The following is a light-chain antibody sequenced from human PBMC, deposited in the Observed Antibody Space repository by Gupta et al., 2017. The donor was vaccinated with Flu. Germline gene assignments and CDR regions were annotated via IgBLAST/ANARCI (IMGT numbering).Light chain of an antibody. J-gene: IGLJ1*01. CDR1: SYDMGNKY. CDR3: RTWESSIGACV. Sequence: RITLYCSGTSYDMGNKYGSWDQQIPGTAPELIICENKKRPSGIPDRFSGSNSDNSATLTINGTQAGDEADYYCRTWESSIGACVFGFGTKVTVL. V-gene: IGLV1-51*02. CDR2: ENK.